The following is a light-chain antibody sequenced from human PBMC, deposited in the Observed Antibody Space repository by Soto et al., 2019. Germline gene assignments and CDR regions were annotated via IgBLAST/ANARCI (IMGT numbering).Light chain of an antibody. J-gene: IGKJ1*01. V-gene: IGKV3-11*01. CDR1: QSVGKY. CDR3: QQRGNRPPWT. Sequence: IVLTQSPATLSLSPGERATLSCRASQSVGKYLVWYQQKPGQAPRLLIYDASNRATGIPARFSGSGSGTDFTLTISGLETEDLAVYYCQQRGNRPPWTFGQGTKVDIK. CDR2: DAS.